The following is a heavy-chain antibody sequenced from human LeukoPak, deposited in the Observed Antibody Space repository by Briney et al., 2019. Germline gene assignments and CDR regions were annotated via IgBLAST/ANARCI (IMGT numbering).Heavy chain of an antibody. CDR2: IYHSGST. Sequence: PSETLSLTCTVSGGSISSGGYYWSWIRQPPGKGLEWIGYIYHSGSTYYNPSLKSRVTISVDRSKNQFSLKLSSVTAADTAVYYCAREAIFGVVKAFDIWGQGTMVTVSS. CDR1: GGSISSGGYY. CDR3: AREAIFGVVKAFDI. V-gene: IGHV4-30-2*01. D-gene: IGHD3-3*01. J-gene: IGHJ3*02.